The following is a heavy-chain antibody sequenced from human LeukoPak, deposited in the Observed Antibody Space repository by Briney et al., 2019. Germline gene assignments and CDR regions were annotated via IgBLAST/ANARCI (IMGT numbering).Heavy chain of an antibody. CDR1: GFTFSSYG. CDR3: AKDDSSGFIYYYYYYMDV. J-gene: IGHJ6*03. D-gene: IGHD6-19*01. Sequence: TGGSLRLSCAASGFTFSSYGMSWVRQAPGKGLEWVSAISGSGGSTYYADSVKGRFTISRDNSKNTLYLQMNSLRAEDTAVYYCAKDDSSGFIYYYYYYMDVWGKGTTVTISS. CDR2: ISGSGGST. V-gene: IGHV3-23*01.